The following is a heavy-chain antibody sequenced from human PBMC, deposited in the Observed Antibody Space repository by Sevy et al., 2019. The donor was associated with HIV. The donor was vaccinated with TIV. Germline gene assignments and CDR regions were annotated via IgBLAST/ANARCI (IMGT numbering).Heavy chain of an antibody. J-gene: IGHJ4*02. V-gene: IGHV3-33*01. CDR2: MWFDGSNT. CDR1: GFTFSTYG. D-gene: IGHD4-17*01. CDR3: ERDLEFYDYGDYGPAFMPDY. Sequence: GGSLRLSCAASGFTFSTYGMHWVRQAPGKGLEWVAVMWFDGSNTYYADSVKGRFTISRDIAKNTLHLQMNSLRAESTAVDYGERDLEFYDYGDYGPAFMPDYWGQGTLVTVSS.